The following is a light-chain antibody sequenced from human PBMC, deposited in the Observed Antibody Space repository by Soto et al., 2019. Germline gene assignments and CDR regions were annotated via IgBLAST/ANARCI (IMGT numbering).Light chain of an antibody. V-gene: IGKV1-39*01. CDR2: AAS. CDR3: QQRFSPPLT. J-gene: IGKJ4*01. CDR1: QSIANY. Sequence: DIQMTQSPSSLSASVGDRVAITCRASQSIANYLNWYQQKPGTDPKILIFAASSLQSGVPSRLSGSGSGTDFNLTISSLQPEDFATYYCQQRFSPPLTFGGGTKVDIK.